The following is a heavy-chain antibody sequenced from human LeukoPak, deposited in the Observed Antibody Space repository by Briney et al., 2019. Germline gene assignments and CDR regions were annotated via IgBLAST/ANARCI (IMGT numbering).Heavy chain of an antibody. CDR1: GYTFTSYG. CDR3: ARGGGTMVRGVIIKGYFDY. Sequence: GASVTVSCKASGYTFTSYGISWVRQAPGQGLEWMGWISAYNGNTNYAQKLQGRVTMTTDTSTSTAYMELRSLRSDDTAVYYCARGGGTMVRGVIIKGYFDYWGQGTLVTVSS. J-gene: IGHJ4*02. V-gene: IGHV1-18*01. D-gene: IGHD3-10*01. CDR2: ISAYNGNT.